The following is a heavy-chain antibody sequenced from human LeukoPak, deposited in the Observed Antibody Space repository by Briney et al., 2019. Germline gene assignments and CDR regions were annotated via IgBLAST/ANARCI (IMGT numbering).Heavy chain of an antibody. V-gene: IGHV3-48*01. CDR3: ARDRGLWGSGSLFDY. D-gene: IGHD3-10*01. J-gene: IGHJ4*02. Sequence: PGGSLRLSCAASGFTFSSYSMNWVRQAPGKGLEWVSYISSSSSTIYYADSVKGRFTISRDNAKNSLYLQMNSLRAEDTAVYYCARDRGLWGSGSLFDYWGQGTLVTVSS. CDR2: ISSSSSTI. CDR1: GFTFSSYS.